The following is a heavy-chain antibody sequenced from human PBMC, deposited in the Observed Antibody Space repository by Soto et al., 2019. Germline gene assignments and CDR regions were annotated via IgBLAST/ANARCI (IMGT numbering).Heavy chain of an antibody. CDR3: ARDVGTTGTPGGSWFDP. Sequence: GASVKVSCKASGYTFTGYYMHWVRQAPGQGLEWMGWINPNSGGTNYAQKFQGWVTMTRDTSISTAYMELSRLGSDDTAVYYCARDVGTTGTPGGSWFDPWGQGTLVTVSS. V-gene: IGHV1-2*04. CDR2: INPNSGGT. CDR1: GYTFTGYY. D-gene: IGHD1-1*01. J-gene: IGHJ5*02.